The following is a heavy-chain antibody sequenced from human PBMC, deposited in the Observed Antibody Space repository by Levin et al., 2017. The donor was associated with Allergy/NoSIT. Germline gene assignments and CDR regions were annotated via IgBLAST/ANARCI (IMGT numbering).Heavy chain of an antibody. CDR2: IYYSGST. CDR1: GGSISSSSYY. V-gene: IGHV4-39*02. Sequence: SETLSLTCTVSGGSISSSSYYWGWIRQPPGKGLEWIGSIYYSGSTYYNPSLKSRVTISVDTSKNQFSLKLSSVTAADTAVYYCARDRRGVWGSYRRNDAFDIWGQGTMVTVSS. D-gene: IGHD3-16*02. CDR3: ARDRRGVWGSYRRNDAFDI. J-gene: IGHJ3*02.